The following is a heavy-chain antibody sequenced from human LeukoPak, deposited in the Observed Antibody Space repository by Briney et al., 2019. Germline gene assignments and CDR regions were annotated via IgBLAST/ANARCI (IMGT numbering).Heavy chain of an antibody. CDR3: ARAATDNWNDVPDAFDI. CDR2: IYTSGST. D-gene: IGHD1-1*01. CDR1: GGSVSSANYY. Sequence: SETLSLTCTVSGGSVSSANYYWSWIRQPAGKGLEWIGRIYTSGSTNYNPSLKCRVTISVDTSKNQFSLKLSSVTAADTAVYYCARAATDNWNDVPDAFDIWGQGTMVTVSS. J-gene: IGHJ3*02. V-gene: IGHV4-61*10.